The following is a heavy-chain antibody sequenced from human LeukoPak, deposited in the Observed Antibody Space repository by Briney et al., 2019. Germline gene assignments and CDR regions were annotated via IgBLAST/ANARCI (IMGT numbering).Heavy chain of an antibody. CDR1: GGSVSSGSYY. J-gene: IGHJ4*02. D-gene: IGHD3-3*01. V-gene: IGHV4-61*01. Sequence: SETLSLTCTVSGGSVSSGSYYWSWIRQPPGKGLEWIGYIYYSGSTNYNPSLKSRVTISVDTSKNQFSLKLSSVTAADTAVYYCARGGQYDFWSGYYEAGLYYFDYWGQGTLVTVSS. CDR3: ARGGQYDFWSGYYEAGLYYFDY. CDR2: IYYSGST.